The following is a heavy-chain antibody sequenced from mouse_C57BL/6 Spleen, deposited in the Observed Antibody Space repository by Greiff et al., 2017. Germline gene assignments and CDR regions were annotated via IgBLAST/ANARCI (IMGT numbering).Heavy chain of an antibody. CDR2: IYPGDGDT. V-gene: IGHV1-80*01. J-gene: IGHJ1*03. CDR3: ARPYYYGSSPWDFDV. CDR1: GYAFSSYW. D-gene: IGHD1-1*01. Sequence: VQLQQSGAELVKPGASVKISCKASGYAFSSYWMNWVKQRPGKGLEWIGQIYPGDGDTNYNGKFKGKATLTADKSSSPAYMQLSSLASEDSAVYFCARPYYYGSSPWDFDVWGTGTTVTVSS.